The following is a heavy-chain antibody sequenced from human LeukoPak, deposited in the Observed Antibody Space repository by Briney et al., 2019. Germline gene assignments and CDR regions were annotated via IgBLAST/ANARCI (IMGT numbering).Heavy chain of an antibody. V-gene: IGHV4-34*01. CDR3: ARGKTAMVTIYYYYGMDV. CDR2: SNHSGST. D-gene: IGHD5-18*01. CDR1: GGSLSGYY. J-gene: IGHJ6*02. Sequence: SETLTLTCAVYGGSLSGYYWSWIRQPPGKGLEWIGESNHSGSTNYNPSLKSRVTISVDTSKNQFSLKLSSVTAADTAVYYCARGKTAMVTIYYYYGMDVWGQGTTVTVSS.